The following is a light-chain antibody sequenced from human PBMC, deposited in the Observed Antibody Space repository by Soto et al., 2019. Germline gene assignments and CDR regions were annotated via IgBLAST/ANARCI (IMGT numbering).Light chain of an antibody. CDR2: GSS. Sequence: EIVLTQSPGTQSLSPGERATLSCRASQNINNNYLAWYQQKPGQAPRLLIYGSSTRATGIPDRFSGSGSGIDFTLTISRLEPEDFAVFYCQQYGSSPRTFGQGTKLEIK. V-gene: IGKV3-20*01. CDR1: QNINNNY. CDR3: QQYGSSPRT. J-gene: IGKJ2*01.